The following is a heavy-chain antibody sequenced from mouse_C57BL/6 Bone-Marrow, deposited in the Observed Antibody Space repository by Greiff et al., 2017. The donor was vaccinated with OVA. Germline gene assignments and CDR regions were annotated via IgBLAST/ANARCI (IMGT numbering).Heavy chain of an antibody. D-gene: IGHD1-1*02. J-gene: IGHJ4*01. CDR3: ALYGPYYAMDY. V-gene: IGHV1-82*01. CDR1: GYAFSSSW. CDR2: IYPGDGDT. Sequence: QVQLQQPGAELVKPGASVKLSCKASGYAFSSSWMNWVKQRPGKGLEWIGRIYPGDGDTNYNGKFKGKATLTADKSSSTAYMQLSSLTSEDSAVYFCALYGPYYAMDYWGQGTSVTVSS.